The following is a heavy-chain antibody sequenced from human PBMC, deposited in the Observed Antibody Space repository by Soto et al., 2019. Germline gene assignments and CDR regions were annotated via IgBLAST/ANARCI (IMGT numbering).Heavy chain of an antibody. J-gene: IGHJ4*02. Sequence: GGSLRLSCAASGFIFSSYWMSWVRQAPGKGLEWVANIKQDGSVKYYVDSLTGRFTISRDNAKNSLYLQMNSLRAEDTAVYYCARIGYSSSCFDYWGQGTLVTVSS. CDR2: IKQDGSVK. CDR1: GFIFSSYW. V-gene: IGHV3-7*05. D-gene: IGHD6-13*01. CDR3: ARIGYSSSCFDY.